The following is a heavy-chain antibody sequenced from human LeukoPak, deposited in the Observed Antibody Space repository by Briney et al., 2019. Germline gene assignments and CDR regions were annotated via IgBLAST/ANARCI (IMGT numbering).Heavy chain of an antibody. J-gene: IGHJ4*02. CDR1: GGSFSGYY. Sequence: SETLSLTCAVYGGSFSGYYWSWIRQPPGKGLEWIGEINHSGSTNYNPSLKSRVTISVDTSKNQFSLKLSSVTAADTAVYYCARHFRTRDYYGSGSYYKWPLYYFDYWGQGTLVAVSS. D-gene: IGHD3-10*01. V-gene: IGHV4-34*01. CDR2: INHSGST. CDR3: ARHFRTRDYYGSGSYYKWPLYYFDY.